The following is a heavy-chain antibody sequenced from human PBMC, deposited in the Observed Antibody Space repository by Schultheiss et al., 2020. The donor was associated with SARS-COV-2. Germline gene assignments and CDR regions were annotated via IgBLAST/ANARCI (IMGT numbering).Heavy chain of an antibody. CDR1: GFSLSTSGMC. CDR2: IDWDDDK. Sequence: SGPTLVKPTQTLTLTCTFSGFSLSTSGMCVSWIRQPPGKALEWLALIDWDDDKYYSTSLKTRLTISKDTSKNQVVLTMTNMDPVDTATYYCARCLRGYCSSTSCYTGNWFDPWGQGTLVTFSS. J-gene: IGHJ5*02. V-gene: IGHV2-70*01. CDR3: ARCLRGYCSSTSCYTGNWFDP. D-gene: IGHD2-2*02.